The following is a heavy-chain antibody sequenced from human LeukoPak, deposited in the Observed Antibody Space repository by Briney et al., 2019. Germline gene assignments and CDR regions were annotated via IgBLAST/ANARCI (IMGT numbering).Heavy chain of an antibody. D-gene: IGHD6-13*01. J-gene: IGHJ5*02. CDR2: IYTSGST. CDR1: GGSISSYY. Sequence: MSSETLSLTCTVSGGSISSYYWSWIRQPAGKGLEWIGRIYTSGSTNYNPSLKSRVTMSVDTSKNQFSLKLSSVTAADTAVYYCARKGSSTWYTYWFDPWGQGTLVTVSS. CDR3: ARKGSSTWYTYWFDP. V-gene: IGHV4-4*07.